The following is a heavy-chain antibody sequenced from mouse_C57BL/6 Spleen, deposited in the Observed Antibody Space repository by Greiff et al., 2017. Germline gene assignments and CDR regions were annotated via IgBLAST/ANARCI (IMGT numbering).Heavy chain of an antibody. CDR3: ARTSGYSNHYYAMDY. V-gene: IGHV5-17*01. J-gene: IGHJ4*01. CDR2: ISSGSSTI. CDR1: GFTFSDYG. D-gene: IGHD2-5*01. Sequence: EVQLQESGGGLVKPGGSLKLSCAASGFTFSDYGMHWVRQAPEKGLEWVAYISSGSSTIYYADTVKGRFTISRDNAKNTLFLQMTSLRSEDTAMYYCARTSGYSNHYYAMDYWGQGTSVTVSS.